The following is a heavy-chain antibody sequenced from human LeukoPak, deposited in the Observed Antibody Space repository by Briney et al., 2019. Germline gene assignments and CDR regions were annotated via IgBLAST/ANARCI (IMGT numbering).Heavy chain of an antibody. Sequence: GGSLRPSCAASGFTVSSNYMSWVRQAPGKGLEWVSVIYSGGSTYYADSAKGRFTISRDNSKNTLYLQMNSLRAEDTAVYNCARDMGVYALDYWGQGTLVTVSS. CDR2: IYSGGST. J-gene: IGHJ4*02. V-gene: IGHV3-53*01. D-gene: IGHD2-8*02. CDR1: GFTVSSNY. CDR3: ARDMGVYALDY.